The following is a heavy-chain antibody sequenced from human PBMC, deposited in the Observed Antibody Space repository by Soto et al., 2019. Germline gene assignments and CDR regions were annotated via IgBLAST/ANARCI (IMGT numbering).Heavy chain of an antibody. V-gene: IGHV6-1*01. J-gene: IGHJ6*02. Sequence: PSQTLSLTCAISGDSVSSNSAAWNWISQSPSRGLEWLGRTYYRSKWYNDYAVSVKSRITINPDTSKNQFSLQLNSVPPEDTAVYYCARVRYRSSSDYYYGMDVWGQGTTVTVSS. CDR3: ARVRYRSSSDYYYGMDV. CDR1: GDSVSSNSAA. CDR2: TYYRSKWYN. D-gene: IGHD6-6*01.